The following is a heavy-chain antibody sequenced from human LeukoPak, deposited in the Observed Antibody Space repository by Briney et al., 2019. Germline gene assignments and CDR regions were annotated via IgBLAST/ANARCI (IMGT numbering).Heavy chain of an antibody. CDR2: IIPIFGTA. V-gene: IGHV1-69*13. Sequence: ASVKVSCKASGGTFSSYAISWVRQAPGQGLEWMGGIIPIFGTANYAQKFQGRVTITADESTSTAYMELSSLRSEDTAVYYCAGEDPDLHYYGSGSYGRWGQGTLVTVSS. J-gene: IGHJ4*02. CDR1: GGTFSSYA. D-gene: IGHD3-10*01. CDR3: AGEDPDLHYYGSGSYGR.